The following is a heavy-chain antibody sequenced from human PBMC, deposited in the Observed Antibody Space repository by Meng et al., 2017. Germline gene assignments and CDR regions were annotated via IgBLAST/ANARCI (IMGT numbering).Heavy chain of an antibody. CDR3: ARSWVYGSSVPYYFDY. V-gene: IGHV1-2*02. J-gene: IGHJ4*02. D-gene: IGHD3-10*01. Sequence: ASVKVSCKASGYTFTGYYMHWVRQAPGQGREWMGWINPNSGGTNYAQKFQGRVTMTRDTSISTAYMELSRLRSDDTAVYYCARSWVYGSSVPYYFDYWGQGTLVTVSS. CDR2: INPNSGGT. CDR1: GYTFTGYY.